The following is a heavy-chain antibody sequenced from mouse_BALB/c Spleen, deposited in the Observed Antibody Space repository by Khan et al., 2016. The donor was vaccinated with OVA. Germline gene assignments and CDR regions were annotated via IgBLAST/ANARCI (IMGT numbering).Heavy chain of an antibody. V-gene: IGHV3-2*02. J-gene: IGHJ2*01. CDR3: ARSGIYYYGSSSYFDY. D-gene: IGHD1-1*01. CDR2: ISYSGST. Sequence: EVQLKESGPGLVKPSQSLSLTCTVTGYSITSDYAWNWIRQFPGNKLEWMGYISYSGSTSYNPSLKSRISISRDTSKNQFFLQLNSVTTEDTATYYCARSGIYYYGSSSYFDYWGQGTTLTVSS. CDR1: GYSITSDYA.